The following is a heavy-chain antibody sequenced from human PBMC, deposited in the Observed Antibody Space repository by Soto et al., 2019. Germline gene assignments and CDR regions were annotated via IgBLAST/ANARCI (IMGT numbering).Heavy chain of an antibody. V-gene: IGHV4-34*01. J-gene: IGHJ4*02. Sequence: QVQLQQWGAGLLKPSETLSLTCAVYGGSFSGYYWSWIRQPPGKGLEWIGEINHSGSTNYNPSLKSRVTISVDTSKNQFSLKLSSVTGADTAVYYCARGGGDYGGRYFDYWGQGTLVTVSS. D-gene: IGHD4-17*01. CDR2: INHSGST. CDR1: GGSFSGYY. CDR3: ARGGGDYGGRYFDY.